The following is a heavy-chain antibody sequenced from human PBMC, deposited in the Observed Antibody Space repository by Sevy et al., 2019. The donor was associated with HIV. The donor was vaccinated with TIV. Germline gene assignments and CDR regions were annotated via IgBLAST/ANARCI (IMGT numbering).Heavy chain of an antibody. J-gene: IGHJ3*02. CDR1: GFTFSSYS. CDR2: ISGIGNYI. Sequence: GGSLRLSCAASGFTFSSYSMNRVRQAPWKGLEWVSSISGIGNYIYYADSMKGRFTVSRDNARNSLYLQMNSLRAEDTAVYYCARNNCSITNCYMGDVFDIWGQGTMVTVSS. CDR3: ARNNCSITNCYMGDVFDI. V-gene: IGHV3-21*01. D-gene: IGHD2-2*02.